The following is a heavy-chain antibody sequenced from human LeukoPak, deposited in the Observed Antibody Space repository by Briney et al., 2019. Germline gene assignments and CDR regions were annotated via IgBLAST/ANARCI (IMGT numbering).Heavy chain of an antibody. J-gene: IGHJ4*02. CDR1: GYTFTSYD. D-gene: IGHD3-22*01. CDR3: ARGRQVVVITTPLDY. V-gene: IGHV1-8*03. Sequence: ASVKVSCKASGYTFTSYDINWVRQATGQGLEWMGWMNPNSGNTGYAQKFQGRVTITADESTSTAYMELSSLRSEDTAVYYCARGRQVVVITTPLDYWGQGTLVTVSS. CDR2: MNPNSGNT.